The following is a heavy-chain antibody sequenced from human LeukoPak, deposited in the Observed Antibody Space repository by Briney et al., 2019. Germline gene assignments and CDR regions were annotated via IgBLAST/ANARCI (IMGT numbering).Heavy chain of an antibody. Sequence: GGSLRLSCAASGFTFGDYAMHWVRQAPGKGLEWVSLISWDGGSTYYADSVKGRFTISRDNSKNSLYLQMNSLRAEHTALYYCTKAKGIAARLYYMDVWGKGPTVTVSS. D-gene: IGHD6-6*01. V-gene: IGHV3-43D*04. CDR1: GFTFGDYA. CDR2: ISWDGGST. J-gene: IGHJ6*03. CDR3: TKAKGIAARLYYMDV.